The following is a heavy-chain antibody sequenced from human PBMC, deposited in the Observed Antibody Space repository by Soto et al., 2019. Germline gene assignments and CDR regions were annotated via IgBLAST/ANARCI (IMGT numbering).Heavy chain of an antibody. CDR3: ARHRHPRGTVGATSPLDP. D-gene: IGHD1-26*01. Sequence: DVQLVESGGGLVQPGGSLRLSCAISGFSVSSNYLSWVRQAPGKGLEWFSVHYSGGSTYYADSVQGRFTISRDKSNNTLYLQMRRVRAEDTAVYFCARHRHPRGTVGATSPLDPWGQGTQVTVSS. CDR1: GFSVSSNY. J-gene: IGHJ5*02. CDR2: HYSGGST. V-gene: IGHV3-53*01.